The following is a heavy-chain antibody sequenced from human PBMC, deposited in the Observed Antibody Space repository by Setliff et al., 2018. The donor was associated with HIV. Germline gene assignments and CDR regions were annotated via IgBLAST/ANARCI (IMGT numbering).Heavy chain of an antibody. D-gene: IGHD6-19*01. J-gene: IGHJ4*02. CDR2: VTHSGTT. V-gene: IGHV4-34*01. CDR1: GGSFSGFY. Sequence: KPSETLSLTCAVYGGSFSGFYWTFIRQSPGKGLEWIGEVTHSGTTTYDPSLKSRITLSVDTSKNQFSLKLTSVTAADMGVYYCARGRKKTLAVSGTRYFDFWGQGTLVTVSS. CDR3: ARGRKKTLAVSGTRYFDF.